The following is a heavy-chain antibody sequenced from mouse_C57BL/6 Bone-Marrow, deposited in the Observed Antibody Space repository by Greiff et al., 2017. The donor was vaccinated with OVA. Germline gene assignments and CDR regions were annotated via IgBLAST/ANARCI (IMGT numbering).Heavy chain of an antibody. J-gene: IGHJ3*01. CDR2: IRSKSNNYAT. D-gene: IGHD2-1*01. Sequence: EVKVVESGGGLVQPKGSLKLSCAASGFSFNTYAMNWVRQAPGKGLEWVARIRSKSNNYATYYADSVKDRFTISRDDSESMLYLQMNNLKTEDTAMYYCVRGNFAYWGQGTLVTVSA. V-gene: IGHV10-1*01. CDR3: VRGNFAY. CDR1: GFSFNTYA.